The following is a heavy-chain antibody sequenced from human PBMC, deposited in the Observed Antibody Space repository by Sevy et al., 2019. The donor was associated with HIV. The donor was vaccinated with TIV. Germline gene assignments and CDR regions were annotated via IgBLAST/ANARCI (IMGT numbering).Heavy chain of an antibody. D-gene: IGHD1-26*01. Sequence: GGSLRLSCAASGFTFSSYAMHWVRQAPGKGLEWVAVIPYDGSNKYYADSVKGRFTISRDNSKNTLYLQMNSLRAEDTSGYYCVRDGVGAIPIDYWGQGTLVTVSS. CDR2: IPYDGSNK. CDR3: VRDGVGAIPIDY. V-gene: IGHV3-30-3*01. CDR1: GFTFSSYA. J-gene: IGHJ4*02.